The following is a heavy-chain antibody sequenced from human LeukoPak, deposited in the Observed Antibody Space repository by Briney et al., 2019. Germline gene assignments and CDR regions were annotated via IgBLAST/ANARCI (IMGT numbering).Heavy chain of an antibody. CDR3: ARARPYYGGNRDPYYYFDY. CDR2: ISSSSSTI. J-gene: IGHJ4*02. Sequence: GGSLRLSCAASRFTLSSYDMNWVRQAPGKGLEWVSYISSSSSTINYAGSVKGRFTISRDNAKNSLYLQMNSLRAEDTAVYYCARARPYYGGNRDPYYYFDYWGQGTLVTVSS. V-gene: IGHV3-48*04. CDR1: RFTLSSYD. D-gene: IGHD4-23*01.